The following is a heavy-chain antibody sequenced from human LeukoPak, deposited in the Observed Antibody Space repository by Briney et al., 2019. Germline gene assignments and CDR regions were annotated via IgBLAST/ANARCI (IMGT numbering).Heavy chain of an antibody. CDR2: ISYDGSNK. CDR1: GFTFSSYG. Sequence: PGRSLRLSCAASGFTFSSYGMHWVRQAPGKGLEWVAVISYDGSNKYYADSVKGRFTISRDNSKNTLYPQMNSLRAEDTAVYYCAKDREYSSGWQTTFDYWGQGTLVTVSS. CDR3: AKDREYSSGWQTTFDY. V-gene: IGHV3-30*18. J-gene: IGHJ4*02. D-gene: IGHD6-19*01.